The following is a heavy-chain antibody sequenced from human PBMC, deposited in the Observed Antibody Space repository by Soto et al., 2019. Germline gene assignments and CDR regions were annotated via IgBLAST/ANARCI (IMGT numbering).Heavy chain of an antibody. CDR3: ARVAKMAGSGSYYSFYYYGMDV. CDR1: GGTFSSYA. CDR2: IIPIFGTA. V-gene: IGHV1-69*13. Sequence: ASVKVSCKASGGTFSSYAISWVRQAPGQGLEWMGGIIPIFGTANYAQKFQGRVTITADESTSTAYMELSSLRSEDTAVYYCARVAKMAGSGSYYSFYYYGMDVWGQGTTVTVSS. J-gene: IGHJ6*02. D-gene: IGHD3-10*01.